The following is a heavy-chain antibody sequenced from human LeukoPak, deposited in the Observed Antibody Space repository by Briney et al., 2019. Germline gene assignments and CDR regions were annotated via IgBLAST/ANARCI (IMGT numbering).Heavy chain of an antibody. V-gene: IGHV3-7*01. CDR2: ISEDGSEK. J-gene: IGHJ4*02. D-gene: IGHD3-22*01. CDR3: ARESYYDSSGY. Sequence: GGSLRLSCAASGFKLSSFWMSWVRQAPGKGLEWVARISEDGSEKYYVDSVKGRFTIARDNAKNSLYLQMNSLRAEDTAVYYCARESYYDSSGYWGQGTLVTVSS. CDR1: GFKLSSFW.